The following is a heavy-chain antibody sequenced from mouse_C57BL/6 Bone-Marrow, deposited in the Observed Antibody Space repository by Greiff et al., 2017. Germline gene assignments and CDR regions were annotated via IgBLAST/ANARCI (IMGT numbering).Heavy chain of an antibody. D-gene: IGHD1-1*01. V-gene: IGHV2-9*01. Sequence: VQLLESGPGLVAPSQSLSISCTVSGFSLTSYCVDWVRQPPGKGLEWLGGIWGGGSTNYNSALMSSLSSSKDNAKSQVFLKMNRLQRDDTAMYYGAKITTVVGGAYWGQGTLVTVSA. CDR1: GFSLTSYC. J-gene: IGHJ3*01. CDR3: AKITTVVGGAY. CDR2: IWGGGST.